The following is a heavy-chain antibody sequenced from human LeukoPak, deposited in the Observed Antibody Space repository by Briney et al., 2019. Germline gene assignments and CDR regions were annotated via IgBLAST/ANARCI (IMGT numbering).Heavy chain of an antibody. CDR3: AGDFTEERSYYGSGSYYNGLDP. D-gene: IGHD3-10*01. J-gene: IGHJ5*02. V-gene: IGHV3-11*05. CDR2: ISSSSSYT. CDR1: GFTFSDYY. Sequence: GGSLRPSCAASGFTFSDYYMSWIRQAPGKGLEWVSYISSSSSYTNYADSVKGRFTISRDNAKNSLYLQMNSLRAEDTAVYYCAGDFTEERSYYGSGSYYNGLDPWGQGTLVTVSS.